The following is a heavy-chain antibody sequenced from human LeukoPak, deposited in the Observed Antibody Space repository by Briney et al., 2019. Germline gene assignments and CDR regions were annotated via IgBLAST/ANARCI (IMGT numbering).Heavy chain of an antibody. Sequence: GGSLRLSCAASGFTFSSYGMSWVRQAPGKGLEWVSAISGSGGSTYYADSVKGRFTISRDNSKNTLYLQMNSLRAEDTAVYYCASGGIYYGAAFDFWGQGTLVTVSS. V-gene: IGHV3-23*01. J-gene: IGHJ4*02. CDR1: GFTFSSYG. CDR3: ASGGIYYGAAFDF. D-gene: IGHD1-26*01. CDR2: ISGSGGST.